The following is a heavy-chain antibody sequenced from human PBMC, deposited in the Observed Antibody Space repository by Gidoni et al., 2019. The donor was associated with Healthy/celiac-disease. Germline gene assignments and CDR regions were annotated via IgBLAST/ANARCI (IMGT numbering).Heavy chain of an antibody. D-gene: IGHD3-10*01. Sequence: QVQLQESGPGLVKPSETLSLTCTVSGGSVSSGSYYWSWIRQPPGKGLEWIGYIYYSGSTNYNPSLKSRVTISVDTSKNQFSLKLSSVTAADTAVYYCARGSVSGFGESLPFDYWGQGTLVTVSS. CDR2: IYYSGST. CDR1: GGSVSSGSYY. V-gene: IGHV4-61*01. CDR3: ARGSVSGFGESLPFDY. J-gene: IGHJ4*02.